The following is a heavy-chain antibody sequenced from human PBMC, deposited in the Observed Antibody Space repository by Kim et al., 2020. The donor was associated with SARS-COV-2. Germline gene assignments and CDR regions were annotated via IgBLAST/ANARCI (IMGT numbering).Heavy chain of an antibody. V-gene: IGHV1-3*01. Sequence: ASVKVSCKASGYTFDTFSLYWLRQAPGQRFEWMGGINGGNGNTRYSKNFQGRVIFTRDTSATTANIELTSLTVKETDVYYCAREGSGSYNWLDPWGQGT. D-gene: IGHD3-10*01. CDR2: INGGNGNT. CDR3: AREGSGSYNWLDP. J-gene: IGHJ5*02. CDR1: GYTFDTFS.